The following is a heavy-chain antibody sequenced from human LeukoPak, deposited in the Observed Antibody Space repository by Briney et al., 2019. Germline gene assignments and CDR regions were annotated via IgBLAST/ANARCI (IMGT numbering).Heavy chain of an antibody. V-gene: IGHV3-7*01. Sequence: PGGSLRLSCAASGFTFSRYWMTWVRQAPGQGLERVANIKEDGSEKEYVDSVKGRFTISRDNTKNSLYLQMNSLGVEDTALYYCARDIAMDGDRPWAFDIWGQGAMVSVSS. J-gene: IGHJ3*02. D-gene: IGHD5-24*01. CDR3: ARDIAMDGDRPWAFDI. CDR2: IKEDGSEK. CDR1: GFTFSRYW.